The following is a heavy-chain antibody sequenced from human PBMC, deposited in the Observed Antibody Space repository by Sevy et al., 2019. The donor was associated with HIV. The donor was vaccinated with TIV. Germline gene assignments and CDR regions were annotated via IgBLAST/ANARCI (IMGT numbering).Heavy chain of an antibody. CDR1: GFTFSSYW. V-gene: IGHV3-7*03. Sequence: GGSLRLSCAASGFTFSSYWMSWVRQAPGKGLEWVANIKQDGSEKYYVDSVKGRFTISRDNAKNSLYLQMNSLRAEDTAVYYCARDIADTAMVNDAFVIWGKGTMVTVSS. CDR2: IKQDGSEK. CDR3: ARDIADTAMVNDAFVI. J-gene: IGHJ3*02. D-gene: IGHD5-18*01.